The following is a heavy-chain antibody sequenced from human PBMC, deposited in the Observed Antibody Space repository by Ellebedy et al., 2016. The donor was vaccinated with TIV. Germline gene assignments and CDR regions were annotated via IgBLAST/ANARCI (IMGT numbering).Heavy chain of an antibody. V-gene: IGHV3-11*06. D-gene: IGHD2-15*01. CDR3: ARGSRVVDP. CDR1: GFTFSDFY. J-gene: IGHJ5*02. Sequence: GESLKISCATSGFTFSDFYMSWIRQAPGKGLEWVSFISRRSSYTVYADSAKGRFTVSRDDAKNSLYLQMNDLRVEDTAVYYCARGSRVVDPWGRGTLVTVSS. CDR2: ISRRSSYT.